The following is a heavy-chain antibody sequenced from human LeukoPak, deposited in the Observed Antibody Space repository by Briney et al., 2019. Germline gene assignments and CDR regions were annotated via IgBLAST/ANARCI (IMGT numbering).Heavy chain of an antibody. Sequence: SETLSLTCTVSGGSISSGGYYWSWIRQHPGKGLEWIGYIYYSGSTYYNPSLKSRVTISVDTSKNQFSLKLSSVTAADTAVYYCARGGRFLEWLYWFDPWGQEPWSPSPQ. CDR2: IYYSGST. V-gene: IGHV4-31*03. CDR1: GGSISSGGYY. CDR3: ARGGRFLEWLYWFDP. D-gene: IGHD3-3*01. J-gene: IGHJ5*02.